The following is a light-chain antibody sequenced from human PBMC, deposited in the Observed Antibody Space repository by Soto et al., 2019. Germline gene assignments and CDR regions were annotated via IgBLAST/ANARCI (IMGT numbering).Light chain of an antibody. Sequence: EVVLTQSPGTLSLSPGERATLSCRASETVGSNYLAWYQQQPGQAPRLLIFDASSRATGIPDRFSGSGSGTEFSLTISRLEPEESAVYFCHHYGYGADTFGQGTKLEI. CDR1: ETVGSNY. J-gene: IGKJ2*01. V-gene: IGKV3-20*01. CDR3: HHYGYGADT. CDR2: DAS.